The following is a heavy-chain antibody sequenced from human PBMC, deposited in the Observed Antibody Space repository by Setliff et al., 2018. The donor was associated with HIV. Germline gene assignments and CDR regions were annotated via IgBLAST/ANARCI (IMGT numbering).Heavy chain of an antibody. J-gene: IGHJ1*01. CDR2: IDPNGGST. CDR1: GYTFISYF. V-gene: IGHV1-46*01. D-gene: IGHD1-1*01. CDR3: ATHPRGTTQIED. Sequence: ASVKVSCKASGYTFISYFMHWVRQAPGQGLEWMGTIDPNGGSTNYAQKFQGRVTMTRDASTSTVYMDLSSLRSEDTAVYYCATHPRGTTQIEDWGQGSLVTVSS.